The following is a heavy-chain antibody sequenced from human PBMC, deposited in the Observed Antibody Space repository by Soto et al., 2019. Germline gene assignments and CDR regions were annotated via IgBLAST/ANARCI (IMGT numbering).Heavy chain of an antibody. J-gene: IGHJ4*02. Sequence: QVQLQESGPGLVKPSGTLSLTCDVSSGSVSTTNWWSWVRQPPRKGLEWIGEFYDSDNTNYNASLKSRVIISIDKSKNQFYLVVSSVTAADTALYFCARRGYSGYDVWGQGILVTVSS. D-gene: IGHD5-12*01. CDR1: SGSVSTTNW. V-gene: IGHV4-4*02. CDR2: FYDSDNT. CDR3: ARRGYSGYDV.